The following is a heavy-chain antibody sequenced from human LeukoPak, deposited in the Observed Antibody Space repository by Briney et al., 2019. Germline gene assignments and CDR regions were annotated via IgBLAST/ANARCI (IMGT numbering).Heavy chain of an antibody. CDR1: GFTFSSYG. V-gene: IGHV3-23*01. Sequence: GGTLRLSCAASGFTFSSYGMNWVRQAPGKGLEWVSSISGSGLNTYYADSVKGRFTISRDNSKNTLYLQMNSLRAEDTAVYYCAKEVTPVISLQFFDYWGQGTLITVSS. D-gene: IGHD4-17*01. J-gene: IGHJ4*02. CDR2: ISGSGLNT. CDR3: AKEVTPVISLQFFDY.